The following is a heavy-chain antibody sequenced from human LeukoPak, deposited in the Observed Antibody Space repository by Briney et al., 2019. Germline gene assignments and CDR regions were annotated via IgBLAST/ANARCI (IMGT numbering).Heavy chain of an antibody. CDR3: ARGGYYGSGRYYFDS. CDR2: LNPNSGDT. D-gene: IGHD3-3*01. J-gene: IGHJ4*02. CDR1: GYTFTNYD. Sequence: ASVKVSCKASGYTFTNYDINWVRQATGQGPEWMAWLNPNSGDTGFAQKFQGRLTITRDTSINTAYMELSSLRSEDTAVYYCARGGYYGSGRYYFDSWGQGTLVTVSS. V-gene: IGHV1-8*03.